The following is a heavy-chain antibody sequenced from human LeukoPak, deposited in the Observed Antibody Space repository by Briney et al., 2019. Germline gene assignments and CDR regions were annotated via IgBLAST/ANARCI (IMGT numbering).Heavy chain of an antibody. J-gene: IGHJ4*02. D-gene: IGHD2-15*01. V-gene: IGHV3-33*01. CDR2: IWYDGSNK. CDR3: ARELPPVVTDYFDY. Sequence: GGSLRLSCAASGFTFSSFGMHWVRQAPGKGLEWVAVIWYDGSNKYYADSVKGRFTISRDNSKNTLYLQMNSLRAEDTAVYYCARELPPVVTDYFDYWGQGTLVTVS. CDR1: GFTFSSFG.